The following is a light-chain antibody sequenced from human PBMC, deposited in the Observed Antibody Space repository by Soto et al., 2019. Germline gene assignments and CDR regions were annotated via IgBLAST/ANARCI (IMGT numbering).Light chain of an antibody. CDR2: EVS. Sequence: SALTQPASVSGSPGQSITISCTGTNSDVGDYNYVSWYQQHPGKAPKLIIYEVSNRPSGISDRFSASKSGNTASLTISGLQAEDEADYYCSSYTNSNTRVFGTGTKVTV. CDR3: SSYTNSNTRV. V-gene: IGLV2-14*01. CDR1: NSDVGDYNY. J-gene: IGLJ1*01.